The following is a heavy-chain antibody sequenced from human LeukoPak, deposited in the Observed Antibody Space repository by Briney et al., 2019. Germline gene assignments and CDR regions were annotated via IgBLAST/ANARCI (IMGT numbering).Heavy chain of an antibody. Sequence: GGSLRLSCAASGFTFSSYGMSWVRQAPGKGLEWVSAISGSGGSTYYADSVKGRFTISRDNSKNTLYLQMNSLRAEDTAVYYCAREYSNRYQFDYWGQGTLVTVSS. J-gene: IGHJ4*02. CDR1: GFTFSSYG. D-gene: IGHD4-11*01. V-gene: IGHV3-23*01. CDR3: AREYSNRYQFDY. CDR2: ISGSGGST.